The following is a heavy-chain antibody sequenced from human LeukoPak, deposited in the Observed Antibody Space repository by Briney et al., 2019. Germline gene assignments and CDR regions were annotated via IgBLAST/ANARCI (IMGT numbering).Heavy chain of an antibody. D-gene: IGHD3-22*01. CDR3: CYDSSGYFLLGT. V-gene: IGHV3-49*03. J-gene: IGHJ5*02. Sequence: GGSLRLSCTASGFTFGDYAMSWFRQAPGKGLEWVGFIRSKAFGGTPEYAASVEGRFTISRDDSKSIAYLQMNSLKTEDTAVYYCCYDSSGYFLLGTWGLGTLVTVSS. CDR1: GFTFGDYA. CDR2: IRSKAFGGTP.